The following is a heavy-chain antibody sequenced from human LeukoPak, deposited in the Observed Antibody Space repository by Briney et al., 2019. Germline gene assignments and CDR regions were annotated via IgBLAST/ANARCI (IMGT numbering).Heavy chain of an antibody. V-gene: IGHV1-8*01. J-gene: IGHJ6*02. D-gene: IGHD6-25*01. CDR1: GYTFTSYD. CDR2: MNPNSGNT. CDR3: ASPPPTYSSGTGGYYYGMDV. Sequence: GASVKVSCKASGYTFTSYDINWVRQATGQGLEWMGWMNPNSGNTGYAQKFQGRVTMTRNTSVSTAYMELSSLRSEDTAVYYCASPPPTYSSGTGGYYYGMDVWGQGTTVTVSS.